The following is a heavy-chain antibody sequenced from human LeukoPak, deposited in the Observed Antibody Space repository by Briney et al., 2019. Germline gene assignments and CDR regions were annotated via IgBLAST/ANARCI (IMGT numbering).Heavy chain of an antibody. Sequence: ASVKVSCKASGYTFTSYAMHWVRQAPGQRLEWMGWINAGNGNTKYSQKFQGRVTITRDTSASTAYMELSSLRSEDTAVYYCARDPLHSSGWYGNWFDPWGQGTLVTVSS. CDR1: GYTFTSYA. V-gene: IGHV1-3*01. D-gene: IGHD6-19*01. J-gene: IGHJ5*02. CDR2: INAGNGNT. CDR3: ARDPLHSSGWYGNWFDP.